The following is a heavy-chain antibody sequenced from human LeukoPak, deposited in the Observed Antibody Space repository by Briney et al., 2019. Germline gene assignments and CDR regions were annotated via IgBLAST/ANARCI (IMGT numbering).Heavy chain of an antibody. J-gene: IGHJ4*02. CDR2: INPNSGGT. CDR1: GYTFTGYY. V-gene: IGHV1-2*02. D-gene: IGHD2-2*01. CDR3: ARDYRGYCSSTSCPYYFDY. Sequence: ASVKVSCKASGYTFTGYYMHWVRQAPGQGLEWMGWINPNSGGTNYAQKFQGRVTMTRDTSFSTAYMELSRLRSDDTAVYYCARDYRGYCSSTSCPYYFDYWGQGTLVTVSS.